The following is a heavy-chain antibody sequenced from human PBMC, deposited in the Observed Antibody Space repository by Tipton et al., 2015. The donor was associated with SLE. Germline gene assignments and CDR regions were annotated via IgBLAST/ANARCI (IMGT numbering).Heavy chain of an antibody. V-gene: IGHV3-21*03. D-gene: IGHD2-15*01. CDR2: ISSSSSYI. CDR1: DFFARVNY. CDR3: ARLEGYCSSGSCSFDY. Sequence: SLRLSCKTSDFFARVNYLTWVRQDPGKGLEWVSSISSSSSYIYYADSVKGRFTISRDNAKNSLYLQMNSLRAEDTAVYYCARLEGYCSSGSCSFDYWGQGTLVTVSS. J-gene: IGHJ4*02.